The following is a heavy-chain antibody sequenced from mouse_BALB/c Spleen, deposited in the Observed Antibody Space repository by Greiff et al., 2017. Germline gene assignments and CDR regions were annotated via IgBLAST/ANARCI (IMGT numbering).Heavy chain of an antibody. J-gene: IGHJ3*01. V-gene: IGHV5-17*02. CDR2: ISSGSSTI. D-gene: IGHD2-1*01. Sequence: DVMLVESGGGLVQPGGSRKLSCAASGFTFSSFGMHWVRQAPEKGLEWVAYISSGSSTIYYADTVKGRFTISRDNPKNTLFLQMTSLRSEDTAMYYCARSGGNYLWFAYWGQGTLVTVSA. CDR1: GFTFSSFG. CDR3: ARSGGNYLWFAY.